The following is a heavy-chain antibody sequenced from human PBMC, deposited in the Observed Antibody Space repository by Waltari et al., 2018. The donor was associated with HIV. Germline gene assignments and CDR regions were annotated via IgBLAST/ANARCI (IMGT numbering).Heavy chain of an antibody. V-gene: IGHV4-30-2*01. D-gene: IGHD4-17*01. Sequence: QLQLQESGSGLVKPSQTLSLTCAVSGGSISSGGYSWTWIRQPPGKGLEWIGYISQSGTTYVNPSRQSRVTISLDRSKNQFSLKRRSVTAADTAVYYCARDRLSVTTRGGYYYGLDVWGQGTTVTVSS. CDR1: GGSISSGGYS. J-gene: IGHJ6*02. CDR2: ISQSGTT. CDR3: ARDRLSVTTRGGYYYGLDV.